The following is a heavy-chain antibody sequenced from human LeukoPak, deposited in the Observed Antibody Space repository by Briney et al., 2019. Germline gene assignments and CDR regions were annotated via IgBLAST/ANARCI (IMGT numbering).Heavy chain of an antibody. CDR1: GFTFSSYE. J-gene: IGHJ4*02. CDR2: ISSSSNTM. CDR3: ASAFDY. V-gene: IGHV3-48*03. Sequence: GGSLRLSGAASGFTFSSYEMNWVRQAPGKGLEWVSYISSSSNTMYYADSVKGRFTISRDNAKNSLYLQMTSLRDEDTAVYYCASAFDYWGQGTLVAVSS.